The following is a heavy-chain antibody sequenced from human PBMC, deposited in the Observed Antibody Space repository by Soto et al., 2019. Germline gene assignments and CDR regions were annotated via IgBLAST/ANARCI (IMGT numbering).Heavy chain of an antibody. D-gene: IGHD1-26*01. V-gene: IGHV4-59*12. J-gene: IGHJ4*02. CDR1: GGSISSYY. CDR3: SRGGSGTRGNFDY. Sequence: PSETLSLTCTVSGGSISSYYWNWIRQPPGKGLEWIGYIYYSGNTNYNPSLESRVTISVDTSKNQFSLKVSSVTAADTAVYYCSRGGSGTRGNFDYWGQGTLVTVSS. CDR2: IYYSGNT.